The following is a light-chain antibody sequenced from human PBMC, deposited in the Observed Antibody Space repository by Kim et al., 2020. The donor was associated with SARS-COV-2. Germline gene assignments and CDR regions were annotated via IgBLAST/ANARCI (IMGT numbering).Light chain of an antibody. V-gene: IGLV1-40*01. CDR2: GND. CDR1: TSNIGAGYD. Sequence: VTSAGTGSTSNIGAGYDFHWYQQLPGTVPKILIYGNDQRPSGVPGRFSGSTSGTSASLAITGLQPEDEADYYCQSYDSSLTGSRVFGGGTKVTVL. J-gene: IGLJ3*02. CDR3: QSYDSSLTGSRV.